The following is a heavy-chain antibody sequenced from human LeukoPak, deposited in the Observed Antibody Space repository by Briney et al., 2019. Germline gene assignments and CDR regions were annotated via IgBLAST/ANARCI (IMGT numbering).Heavy chain of an antibody. CDR1: GGTFSSYA. D-gene: IGHD3-10*01. Sequence: SVKVSCKASGGTFSSYAISWVRQAPGQGLEWMGGIIPIFGTANYAQKFQGRVTITTDESTSTAYTELSSLRSEDTAVYYCARSDYYYGSGSHKLNWFDPWGQGTLVTVSS. CDR2: IIPIFGTA. J-gene: IGHJ5*02. CDR3: ARSDYYYGSGSHKLNWFDP. V-gene: IGHV1-69*05.